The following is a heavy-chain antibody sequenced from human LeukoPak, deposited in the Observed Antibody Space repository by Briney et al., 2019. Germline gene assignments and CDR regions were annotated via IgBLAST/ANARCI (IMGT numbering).Heavy chain of an antibody. CDR2: ISHSGST. Sequence: SETLSLTCTVSGGSISSYYWSWIRQPPGKGLEWIGHISHSGSTNYNPSLKSRVTISVDTSKNQFSLKLSSVTAADTAVYYCARFRLIALAGFDYWGHGTLVTVSS. V-gene: IGHV4-59*08. J-gene: IGHJ4*01. D-gene: IGHD6-19*01. CDR1: GGSISSYY. CDR3: ARFRLIALAGFDY.